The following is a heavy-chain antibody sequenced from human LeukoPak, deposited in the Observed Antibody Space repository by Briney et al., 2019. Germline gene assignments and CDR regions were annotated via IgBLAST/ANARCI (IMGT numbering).Heavy chain of an antibody. Sequence: GRPLRLSCAASGFTFSSYAMHWVRQAPGKGLEWVAVISYDGSNKYYADSVKGRFTISRDNSKNTLYLQMNSLRAEDTAVYYCARDWESGSSPKPVDYWGQGTLVTVSS. V-gene: IGHV3-30-3*01. CDR3: ARDWESGSSPKPVDY. D-gene: IGHD1-26*01. CDR1: GFTFSSYA. J-gene: IGHJ4*02. CDR2: ISYDGSNK.